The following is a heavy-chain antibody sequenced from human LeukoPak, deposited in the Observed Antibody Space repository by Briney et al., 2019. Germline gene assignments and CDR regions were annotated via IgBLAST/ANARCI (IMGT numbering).Heavy chain of an antibody. CDR3: ARQSRDGSKTRGYYFDY. Sequence: GESLKISCEPSGYSFTSYWIGWVRQMPGKGLEWMGVIYPADSYTRYSPSFQGQVTISADKSISTAYLQWSSLKASDTAMYYCARQSRDGSKTRGYYFDYWGQGTLVTVSS. J-gene: IGHJ4*02. V-gene: IGHV5-51*01. CDR2: IYPADSYT. D-gene: IGHD3-10*01. CDR1: GYSFTSYW.